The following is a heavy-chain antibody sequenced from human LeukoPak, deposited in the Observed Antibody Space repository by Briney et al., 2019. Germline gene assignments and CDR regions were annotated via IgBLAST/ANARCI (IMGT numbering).Heavy chain of an antibody. CDR2: ISGDGATT. CDR3: AKDNQRGGFQH. D-gene: IGHD3-16*01. Sequence: GGSLRLSCAASGFSFDDNAMYWVRQAPGKGLEWVSLISGDGATTDYADSVKGRFNISRDNSKSSLYLQMNSLRSEDSALYYCAKDNQRGGFQHWGQGTLVTVSS. J-gene: IGHJ1*01. CDR1: GFSFDDNA. V-gene: IGHV3-43*02.